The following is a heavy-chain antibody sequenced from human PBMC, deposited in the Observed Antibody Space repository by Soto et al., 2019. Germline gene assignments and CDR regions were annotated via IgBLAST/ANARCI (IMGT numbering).Heavy chain of an antibody. V-gene: IGHV1-2*02. CDR3: ARELGGLGDPFDN. Sequence: DSVKVSCKAAGYRFPGYYMTWVRQAPGQGFEWMGWINPGSGGTNYAQKFQGRVTVTRDTSISTAYMELTRLRSEETAVYFWARELGGLGDPFDNWGQGTRVTVSS. CDR1: GYRFPGYY. CDR2: INPGSGGT. J-gene: IGHJ4*02. D-gene: IGHD3-16*01.